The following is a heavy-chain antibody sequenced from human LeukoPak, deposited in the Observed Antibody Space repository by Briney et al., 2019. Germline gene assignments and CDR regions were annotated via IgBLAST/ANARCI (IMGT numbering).Heavy chain of an antibody. D-gene: IGHD6-13*01. CDR2: ISYDGSNK. CDR3: ARDASLAAAGPGAFDI. CDR1: GFTFSSYA. V-gene: IGHV3-30*04. J-gene: IGHJ3*02. Sequence: GGSLRLSCAASGFTFSSYAMHWVRQAPGKGLEWVAVISYDGSNKYYADSVKGRFTISRDNSKNTLYLQMNSLRAEDTAVYYCARDASLAAAGPGAFDIWGQGTMVTVSS.